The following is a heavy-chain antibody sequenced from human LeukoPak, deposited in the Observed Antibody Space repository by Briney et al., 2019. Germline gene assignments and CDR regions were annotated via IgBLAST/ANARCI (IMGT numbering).Heavy chain of an antibody. CDR1: GNYW. Sequence: GGSLRLSCAASGNYWMHWVRQVPGKGLVWVSHINSDGSWTSYADSVKGRFTISKDNAKNTVYQQMNSLRAEDTAVYYCVSFYETYWGRGTLVTVSS. CDR3: VSFYETY. D-gene: IGHD2/OR15-2a*01. CDR2: INSDGSWT. J-gene: IGHJ4*02. V-gene: IGHV3-74*01.